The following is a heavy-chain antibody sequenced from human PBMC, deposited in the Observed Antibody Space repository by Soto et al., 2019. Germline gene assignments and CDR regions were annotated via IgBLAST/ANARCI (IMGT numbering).Heavy chain of an antibody. J-gene: IGHJ3*02. D-gene: IGHD1-26*01. CDR1: GFTFSSYG. Sequence: QVQLVESGGGVVQPGRSLRLSCAASGFTFSSYGMHWVRQAPGKGLEWVAVIWYDGSNKYYADSVKGRFTISRDNSKNTRYLQMNSLRAEDTAVYYCARVMSIVGARDAFDIWGQGTMVTVSS. CDR3: ARVMSIVGARDAFDI. V-gene: IGHV3-33*01. CDR2: IWYDGSNK.